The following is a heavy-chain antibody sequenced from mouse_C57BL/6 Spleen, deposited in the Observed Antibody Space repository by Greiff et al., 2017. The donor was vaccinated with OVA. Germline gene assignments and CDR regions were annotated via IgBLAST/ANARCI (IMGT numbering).Heavy chain of an antibody. D-gene: IGHD3-2*02. CDR2: IDPANGDT. V-gene: IGHV14-4*01. CDR3: TTLDSSGYGFAD. Sequence: VQLQQSGAELVRPGASVKLSCTASGFNIKDDYMHWVKQRPEQGLEWIGWIDPANGDTEYASKFQGKAPLTADTSSNPAYLQLSSLTSEDTAVYYCTTLDSSGYGFADWGQGTLVTVSA. CDR1: GFNIKDDY. J-gene: IGHJ3*01.